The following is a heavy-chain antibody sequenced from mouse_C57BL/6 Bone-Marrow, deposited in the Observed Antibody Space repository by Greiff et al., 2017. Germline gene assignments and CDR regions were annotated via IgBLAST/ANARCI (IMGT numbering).Heavy chain of an antibody. CDR3: ARLGGYDGAWFAY. Sequence: EVNLVESGGDLVKPGGSLKLSCAASGFTFSSYGMSWVRQTPDKRLEWVATISSGGSYTYYPDSVKGRFTISRDNAKNTLYLQMSSLKSEDTAMYYCARLGGYDGAWFAYWGQGTLVTVSA. V-gene: IGHV5-6*01. J-gene: IGHJ3*01. CDR2: ISSGGSYT. CDR1: GFTFSSYG. D-gene: IGHD2-2*01.